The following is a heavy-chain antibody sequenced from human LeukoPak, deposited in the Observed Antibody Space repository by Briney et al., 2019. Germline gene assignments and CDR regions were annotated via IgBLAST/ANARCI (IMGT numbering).Heavy chain of an antibody. D-gene: IGHD3-10*01. Sequence: SQTLSLTCALSGDSVSSNSVAWNWIRQSPSRGLEWLGRTYYRSKWYNDYAVSVKSRITINPDTSKNQFSLQLNSVTPEDTAVYYCSRALRGSGEFDYWGQGTLVTVSS. CDR1: GDSVSSNSVA. J-gene: IGHJ4*02. CDR3: SRALRGSGEFDY. V-gene: IGHV6-1*01. CDR2: TYYRSKWYN.